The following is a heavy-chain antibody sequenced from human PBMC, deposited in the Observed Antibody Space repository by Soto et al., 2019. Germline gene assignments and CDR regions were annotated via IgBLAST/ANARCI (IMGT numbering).Heavy chain of an antibody. CDR3: ARGFGLCGWYYFDY. CDR2: IYSGGST. CDR1: GFTVSSNY. Sequence: EVQLVESGGGLVQPGGSLRLSCAASGFTVSSNYMSWVRQAPGKGLEWVSVIYSGGSTYYADSVKGRFTISRDNSKNTLYLQMNSLRAEDTAVYYCARGFGLCGWYYFDYWGQGTLVTVSS. J-gene: IGHJ4*02. V-gene: IGHV3-66*01. D-gene: IGHD6-19*01.